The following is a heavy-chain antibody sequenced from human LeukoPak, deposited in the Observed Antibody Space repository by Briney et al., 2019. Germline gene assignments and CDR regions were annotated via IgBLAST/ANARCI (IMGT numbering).Heavy chain of an antibody. Sequence: SETLSLTCSVSGGSFSSGSYYWSWIRQPPGKGLEWIGNIYHSGSTYFNPSLKSRLTISVDTSKNQFSLKLSSVTAADTAVYYCARAIAHTIFGVVISHWFDPWGQGTLVTVSS. CDR2: IYHSGST. V-gene: IGHV4-61*01. CDR3: ARAIAHTIFGVVISHWFDP. J-gene: IGHJ5*02. CDR1: GGSFSSGSYY. D-gene: IGHD3-3*01.